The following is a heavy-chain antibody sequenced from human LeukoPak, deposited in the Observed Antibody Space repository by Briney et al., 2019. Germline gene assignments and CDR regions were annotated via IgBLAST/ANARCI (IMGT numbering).Heavy chain of an antibody. V-gene: IGHV3-23*01. CDR2: ISGSGGST. Sequence: GGSLRLSCAASGFTFSSYAMSWVRQAPGKGLEWVSAISGSGGSTYYADSVKGRFTISRDNSKNTLYLQMNSLRAEDTAVYYCAKYGGGYDRGYGMDVWGQGTTVTVSS. D-gene: IGHD5-12*01. J-gene: IGHJ6*02. CDR3: AKYGGGYDRGYGMDV. CDR1: GFTFSSYA.